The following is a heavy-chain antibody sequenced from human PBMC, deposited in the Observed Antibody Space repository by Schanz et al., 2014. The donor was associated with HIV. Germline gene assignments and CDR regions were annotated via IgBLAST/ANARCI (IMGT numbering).Heavy chain of an antibody. J-gene: IGHJ3*02. CDR1: GFTFSDFY. Sequence: QVQLVASGGGLVKPGGSLRLSCAASGFTFSDFYMSWIRQAPGKGLEWVSYIGRSGTTKYYADSVKGRFTISRDNAKNSLYLQMNSLRAEDTALYYCAKDMGSGSYETFDIWGQGTMVTVSS. CDR3: AKDMGSGSYETFDI. D-gene: IGHD1-26*01. CDR2: IGRSGTTK. V-gene: IGHV3-11*01.